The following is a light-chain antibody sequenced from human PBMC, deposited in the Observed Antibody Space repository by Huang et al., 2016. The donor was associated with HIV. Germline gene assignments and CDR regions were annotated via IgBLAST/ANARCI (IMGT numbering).Light chain of an antibody. CDR1: QDINNY. Sequence: DIQMTQYPSSLSASVGDRVTITCRASQDINNYLAWYQQKAGQVPKLLIYAASSLQSGVPSRFSGSGSGTEFTLSITSLQPEDVAIYYCQKYDSVPRTFGQGTKVDIK. CDR3: QKYDSVPRT. V-gene: IGKV1-27*01. CDR2: AAS. J-gene: IGKJ1*01.